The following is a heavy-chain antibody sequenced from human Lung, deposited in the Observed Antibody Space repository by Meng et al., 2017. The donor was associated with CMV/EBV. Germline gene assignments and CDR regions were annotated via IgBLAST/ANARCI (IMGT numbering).Heavy chain of an antibody. Sequence: VYLVQSGSELKRPGASVKASCKASGYTFTRYPMNWVRQAPGQGLEWMGWISANTGNPTYAQGFTARFVFSVDTSVSTAYLQISSLKAEDTAVYYCGTLKYTSGFYGPAYWGQGALVTVSS. CDR3: GTLKYTSGFYGPAY. CDR2: ISANTGNP. D-gene: IGHD6-19*01. CDR1: GYTFTRYP. V-gene: IGHV7-4-1*02. J-gene: IGHJ4*02.